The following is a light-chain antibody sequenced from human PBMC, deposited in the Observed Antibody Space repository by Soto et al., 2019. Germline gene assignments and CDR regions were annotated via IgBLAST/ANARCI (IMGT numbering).Light chain of an antibody. V-gene: IGKV3D-15*01. J-gene: IGKJ5*01. CDR1: QTVSRN. CDR2: DAS. Sequence: EVVMTQSPATLSVSPGERATLSCRASQTVSRNLAWYQQKPGQAPRLLIYDASSRATGIPDRFSGSGSGTEFTLTISSLQSEDFAAYYCQQYNNWPITFGQGTRLEIK. CDR3: QQYNNWPIT.